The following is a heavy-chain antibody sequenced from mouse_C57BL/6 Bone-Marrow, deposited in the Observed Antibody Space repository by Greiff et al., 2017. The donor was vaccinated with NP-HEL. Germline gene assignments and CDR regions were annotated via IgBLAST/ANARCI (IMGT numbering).Heavy chain of an antibody. CDR3: ARKDYGSSYETWFAY. D-gene: IGHD1-1*01. CDR1: GYTFTSYW. Sequence: QVQLQQPGTELVKPGASVKLSCKASGYTFTSYWMHWVKQRPGQGLEWIGNINPSNGGTNYNEKFKSKATLTVDKSSSTAYMQLSSLTSEDSAVYYCARKDYGSSYETWFAYWGQGPLVTVSA. J-gene: IGHJ3*01. V-gene: IGHV1-53*01. CDR2: INPSNGGT.